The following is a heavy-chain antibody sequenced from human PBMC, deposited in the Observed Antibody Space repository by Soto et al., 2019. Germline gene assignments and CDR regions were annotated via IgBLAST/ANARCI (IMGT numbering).Heavy chain of an antibody. D-gene: IGHD6-19*01. CDR3: AKSSSGYSSGWYYFDY. CDR1: GFTFSSYG. V-gene: IGHV3-30*18. Sequence: QVQLVESGGGVVQPGRSLRLSCAASGFTFSSYGMHWVRQAPGKGLEWVAVISYDGSNKYYADSVKGRFTISRDNSKNTLYLQMNSLRAEDTDVYYCAKSSSGYSSGWYYFDYWGQGTLVTVSS. J-gene: IGHJ4*02. CDR2: ISYDGSNK.